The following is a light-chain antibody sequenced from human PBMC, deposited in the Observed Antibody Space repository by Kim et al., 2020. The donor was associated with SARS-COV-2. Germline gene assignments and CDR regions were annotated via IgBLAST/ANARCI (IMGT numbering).Light chain of an antibody. V-gene: IGLV3-1*01. CDR3: QAWDSSTSWV. CDR1: KLGDKY. CDR2: QDS. Sequence: VSPGKTASITCSGDKLGDKYACWYQQKPGQSPVLVIYQDSKRPSGIPERFSGSNSGNTATLTISGTQAMDEADYYCQAWDSSTSWVFGGGTQLTVL. J-gene: IGLJ3*02.